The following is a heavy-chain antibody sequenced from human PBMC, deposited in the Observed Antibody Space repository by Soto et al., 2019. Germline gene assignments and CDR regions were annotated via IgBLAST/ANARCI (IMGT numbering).Heavy chain of an antibody. CDR3: AREGGSYDSGGYLIRGAFDI. CDR1: GDSISRIDYY. Sequence: QVQLQESGPGLVKPSQTLSLTCSVSGDSISRIDYYWTWIRKHPDKGLEWIGNIYFRGNTYYSPFLDSLLTISVATSMNQFSLKLTSVTAADTAVYYCAREGGSYDSGGYLIRGAFDIWGQGTMVTVSS. V-gene: IGHV4-31*01. CDR2: IYFRGNT. D-gene: IGHD3-22*01. J-gene: IGHJ3*02.